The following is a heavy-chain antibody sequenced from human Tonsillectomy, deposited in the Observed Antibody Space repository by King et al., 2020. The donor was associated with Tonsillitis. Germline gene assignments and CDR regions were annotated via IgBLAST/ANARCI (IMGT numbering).Heavy chain of an antibody. CDR2: LFYIWST. D-gene: IGHD3-22*01. CDR1: GGSISSSGYY. CDR3: ARLQDSSGYVDY. V-gene: IGHV4-39*07. Sequence: QLQESGPGLVKPSETLSLTCTVSGGSISSSGYYWGWIRQPPGKGLEWIGSLFYIWSTYYNPSLKSRVTISIDTSKNQFSLRLSSVTAADTAVYYCARLQDSSGYVDYWGQGSLVTVSS. J-gene: IGHJ4*02.